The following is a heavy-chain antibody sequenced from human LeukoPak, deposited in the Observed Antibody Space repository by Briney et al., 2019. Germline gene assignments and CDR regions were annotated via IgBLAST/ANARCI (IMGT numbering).Heavy chain of an antibody. CDR3: ARSPPYCSGGSCYPKAFDP. J-gene: IGHJ5*02. D-gene: IGHD2-15*01. V-gene: IGHV5-51*01. Sequence: GESLKISCKGSGYSFTSYWIGWARQMPGKGLEWMGIIYPGDSDTRYSPSFEGHVTFSADESTSTAYLQWSSLKASDTAMYYCARSPPYCSGGSCYPKAFDPWGQGTLVTVSS. CDR2: IYPGDSDT. CDR1: GYSFTSYW.